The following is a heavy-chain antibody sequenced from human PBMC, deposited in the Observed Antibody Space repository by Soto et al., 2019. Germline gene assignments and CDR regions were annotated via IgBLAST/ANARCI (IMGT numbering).Heavy chain of an antibody. CDR2: IYYSGST. J-gene: IGHJ5*02. CDR1: GGSISSYY. V-gene: IGHV4-59*01. Sequence: SETPSLTCTVSGGSISSYYWSWIRQPPGKGLEWIGYIYYSGSTNYNPSLKSRVTISVDTSKNQFSLKLSSVTAADTAVYYCAREASYYDFWSGYSRFDPWGQGTLVTVSS. D-gene: IGHD3-3*01. CDR3: AREASYYDFWSGYSRFDP.